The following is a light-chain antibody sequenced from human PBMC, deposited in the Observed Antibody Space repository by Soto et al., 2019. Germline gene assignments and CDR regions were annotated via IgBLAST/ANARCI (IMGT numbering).Light chain of an antibody. CDR2: EVS. J-gene: IGLJ1*01. CDR1: SSDVGGYNY. V-gene: IGLV2-14*01. CDR3: GSYTSSSTPPLV. Sequence: QSVLTQPASVSGSPGQSITISCTGTSSDVGGYNYVSWYQQHPGKAPKLMIYEVSNRPSGVSNRFSGSKSGNTASLTISGLQAEDEADYYCGSYTSSSTPPLVFGTGTKLTVL.